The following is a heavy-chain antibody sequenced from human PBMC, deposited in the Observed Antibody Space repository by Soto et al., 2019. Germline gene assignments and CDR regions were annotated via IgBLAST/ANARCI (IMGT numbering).Heavy chain of an antibody. CDR2: IYYSGST. CDR3: ASSLAEAGHY. CDR1: GGSISSSSYY. J-gene: IGHJ4*02. V-gene: IGHV4-39*01. Sequence: SETLSLTCTVSGGSISSSSYYWGWIRQPPGKGLEWIGSIYYSGSTYYNPSLKSRVTISVDTSKNQFSLKLSSVTAADTAVYYCASSLAEAGHYWGQGSLVTVSS. D-gene: IGHD6-13*01.